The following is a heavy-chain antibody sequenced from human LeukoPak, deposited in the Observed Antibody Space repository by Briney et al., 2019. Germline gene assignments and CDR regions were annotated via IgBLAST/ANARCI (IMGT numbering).Heavy chain of an antibody. CDR2: ISWNSGSI. V-gene: IGHV3-9*01. J-gene: IGHJ3*02. Sequence: GRSLRLSCAASGFTFDDYAMHWVRQAPGKGLEWVSGISWNSGSIGYADSVKGRFTISRDNAKNSLYLQMNSLRAEDTALYYCTTDTYYDFWSGYYVDAFDIWGQGTMVTVSS. CDR3: TTDTYYDFWSGYYVDAFDI. D-gene: IGHD3-3*01. CDR1: GFTFDDYA.